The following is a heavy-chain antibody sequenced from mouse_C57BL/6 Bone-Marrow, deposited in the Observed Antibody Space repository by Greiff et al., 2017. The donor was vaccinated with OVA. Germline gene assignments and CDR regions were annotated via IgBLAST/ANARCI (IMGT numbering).Heavy chain of an antibody. CDR1: GYTFTDYE. V-gene: IGHV1-15*01. D-gene: IGHD1-1*01. Sequence: QVQLKESGAELVRPGASVTLSCKASGYTFTDYEMHWVKQTPVHGLEWIGAIDPETGGTAYNQKFKGKATLTADKSSSTAYMQLSSLTSEDSAVYFCARRGPYGSSFYFDYWGQGTTLTVSS. J-gene: IGHJ2*01. CDR3: ARRGPYGSSFYFDY. CDR2: IDPETGGT.